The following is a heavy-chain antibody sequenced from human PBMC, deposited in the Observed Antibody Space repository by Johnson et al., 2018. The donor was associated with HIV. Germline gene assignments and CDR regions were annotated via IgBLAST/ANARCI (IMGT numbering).Heavy chain of an antibody. D-gene: IGHD5-18*01. CDR2: IKQDGSEK. J-gene: IGHJ3*02. Sequence: VLLVESGGGVVQPGGSLRLSCAASGFTFSSYWMRWVRQAPGKGLEWVANIKQDGSEKYYVDSVKGRFTISRDNAKNSLYLQMNSLRAEDTAVYYCARGAGYSYGPPYAFDIWGQGTMVTVSS. CDR3: ARGAGYSYGPPYAFDI. V-gene: IGHV3-7*05. CDR1: GFTFSSYW.